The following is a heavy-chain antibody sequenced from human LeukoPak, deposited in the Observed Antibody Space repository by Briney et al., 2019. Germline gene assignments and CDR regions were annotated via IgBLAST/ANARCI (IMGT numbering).Heavy chain of an antibody. V-gene: IGHV3-23*01. CDR3: AGNQGYGDYVSYYYYYGMDV. D-gene: IGHD4-17*01. CDR1: GFTFSSYA. CDR2: ISGSGGST. J-gene: IGHJ6*02. Sequence: GGSLRLSCAASGFTFSSYAMSWVRQAPGKGLEWVSAISGSGGSTYYADSVKGRFTIPRDTSKNTLYLQMNSLRAEDTAVYYCAGNQGYGDYVSYYYYYGMDVWGQGTTVTVSS.